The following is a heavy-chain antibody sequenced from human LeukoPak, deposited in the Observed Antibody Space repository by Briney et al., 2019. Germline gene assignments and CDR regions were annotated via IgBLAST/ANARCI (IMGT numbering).Heavy chain of an antibody. CDR2: IHPNSGGT. J-gene: IGHJ4*02. V-gene: IGHV1-2*02. CDR1: GYTFTGYY. Sequence: ASVKVSCKASGYTFTGYYIHWVRQAPGQAPGQGLEWMGWIHPNSGGTNYAQKSQGRVTMTRDTSISTAYMELSRLSSDDTAVYYCARLAVGNDAWGQGTLVTVSS. D-gene: IGHD6-19*01. CDR3: ARLAVGNDA.